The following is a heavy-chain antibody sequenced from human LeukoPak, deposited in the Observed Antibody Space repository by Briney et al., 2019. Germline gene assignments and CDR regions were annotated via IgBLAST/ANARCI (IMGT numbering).Heavy chain of an antibody. CDR3: VRLWVFDY. D-gene: IGHD7-27*01. V-gene: IGHV3-7*04. CDR2: IKQDGSEK. CDR1: GFSFSSHW. J-gene: IGHJ4*02. Sequence: GGSLRHSCVASGFSFSSHWMNWVRQAPGKGLEWVANIKQDGSEKYYVDSVKGRFTISRDNAKNSLYLQMNSLRAEDTAVFYCVRLWVFDYWGQGTLVTVSS.